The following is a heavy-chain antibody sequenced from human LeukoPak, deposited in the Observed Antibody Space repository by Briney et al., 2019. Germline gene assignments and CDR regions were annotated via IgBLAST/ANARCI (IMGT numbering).Heavy chain of an antibody. V-gene: IGHV3-30*04. Sequence: PGGSLRLSCAASGFTFSSYAMHWVRQAPGKGLEWVAVISYDGSNKYYADSVKGRFTISRDNSKNTLYLQMNSLRAEDTAVYYCARSSGGLDYYYYMDVWGKGTTVAASS. CDR3: ARSSGGLDYYYYMDV. CDR1: GFTFSSYA. CDR2: ISYDGSNK. D-gene: IGHD6-19*01. J-gene: IGHJ6*03.